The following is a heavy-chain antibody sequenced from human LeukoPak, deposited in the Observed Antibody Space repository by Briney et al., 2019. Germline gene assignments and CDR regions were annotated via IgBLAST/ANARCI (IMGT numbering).Heavy chain of an antibody. J-gene: IGHJ4*02. CDR1: GFTFDDYG. V-gene: IGHV3-20*04. CDR2: INWNGGST. Sequence: GGSLRLSCAASGFTFDDYGMSWVRQAPGKGLEWVSGINWNGGSTGYADSVKGRFTISRGNSKNTLYLQTNSLRAEDTAVYYCARGDTVTTFLFDYWGQGTLVTVSS. D-gene: IGHD4-17*01. CDR3: ARGDTVTTFLFDY.